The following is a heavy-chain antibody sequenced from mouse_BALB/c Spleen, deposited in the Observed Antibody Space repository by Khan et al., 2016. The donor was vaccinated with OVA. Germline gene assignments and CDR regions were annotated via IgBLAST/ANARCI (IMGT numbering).Heavy chain of an antibody. Sequence: QVQLQQSGAELMKPGASVKISCKATGYTFSSYWIEWVKQRPGHGLEWIGEFLPGRGTINYNEKFRGKATFTAETSSNIDSMQLNSLTSEDSAVIYCARGAGSTYGMDYWGQGTSVTVSS. CDR2: FLPGRGTI. CDR1: GYTFSSYW. J-gene: IGHJ4*01. D-gene: IGHD3-3*01. V-gene: IGHV1-9*01. CDR3: ARGAGSTYGMDY.